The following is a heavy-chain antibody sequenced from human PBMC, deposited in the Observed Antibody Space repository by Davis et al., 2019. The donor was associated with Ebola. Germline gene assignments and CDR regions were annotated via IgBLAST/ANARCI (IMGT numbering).Heavy chain of an antibody. CDR1: GGSTRSYY. CDR3: ARRGTLNWFGP. J-gene: IGHJ5*02. Sequence: MPSETLSLTCTVSGGSTRSYYWGWLRQPPGKALEWIGNVFYSGSTNYNPSFKSLVTISSDTAKNQLSLNLNSVTAADTAVYYCARRGTLNWFGPWGRGILVTVSS. V-gene: IGHV4-59*08. CDR2: VFYSGST. D-gene: IGHD1-1*01.